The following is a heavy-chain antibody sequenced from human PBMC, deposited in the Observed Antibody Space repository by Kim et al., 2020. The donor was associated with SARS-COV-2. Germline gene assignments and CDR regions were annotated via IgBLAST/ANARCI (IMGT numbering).Heavy chain of an antibody. CDR3: ARDLMGATLVDY. D-gene: IGHD1-26*01. J-gene: IGHJ4*02. V-gene: IGHV1-2*02. Sequence: NYAQKFQGRVTMTRDTSISTAYMELSRLRSDDTAVYYCARDLMGATLVDYWGQGTLVTVSS.